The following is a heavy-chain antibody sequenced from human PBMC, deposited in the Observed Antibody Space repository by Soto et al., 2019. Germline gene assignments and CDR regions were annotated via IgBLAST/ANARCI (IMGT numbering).Heavy chain of an antibody. V-gene: IGHV3-30*03. CDR2: ISYDGSNK. J-gene: IGHJ4*02. CDR3: TRDMDYGDRAFGDY. Sequence: QVQLVESGGGVVQPGRSLRLSCAASGFTFSSYGMHWVRQAPGKGLEWVAVISYDGSNKYYADSVKGRFTISRDNSKNTLYLQMNSLRTDDTAVYYCTRDMDYGDRAFGDYWGQGTLVTVSS. D-gene: IGHD4-17*01. CDR1: GFTFSSYG.